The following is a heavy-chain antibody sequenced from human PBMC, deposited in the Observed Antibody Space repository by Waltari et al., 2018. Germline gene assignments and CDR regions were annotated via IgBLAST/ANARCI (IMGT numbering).Heavy chain of an antibody. CDR1: GYTISSVYF. CDR3: AREKSGQNFDY. Sequence: QVMLHESGLGLEKTSEPLSLICAVSGYTISSVYFWGGFRQPPGKGLEWIGSIYHSGGTYYNPSLKSRVTISVDTSKNQFSLKLSSVTAADTAVYYCAREKSGQNFDYWGQGTLVTVSS. D-gene: IGHD3-3*01. CDR2: IYHSGGT. V-gene: IGHV4-38-2*02. J-gene: IGHJ4*02.